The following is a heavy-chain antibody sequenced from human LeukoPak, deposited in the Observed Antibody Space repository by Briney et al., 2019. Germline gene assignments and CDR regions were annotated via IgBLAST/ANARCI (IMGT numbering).Heavy chain of an antibody. V-gene: IGHV3-7*01. CDR1: GFTFNSYW. D-gene: IGHD3-22*01. CDR2: IKQDGSEK. Sequence: PGGSLRLSCAASGFTFNSYWMSWVRQAPGKGVEWVANIKQDGSEKYYVDSVKGRFTISRDNAKNSLYLQMSSLRAEDTAVYYCAREGLFYYDSSGYSYNAFDIWGQGTMVTVSS. J-gene: IGHJ3*02. CDR3: AREGLFYYDSSGYSYNAFDI.